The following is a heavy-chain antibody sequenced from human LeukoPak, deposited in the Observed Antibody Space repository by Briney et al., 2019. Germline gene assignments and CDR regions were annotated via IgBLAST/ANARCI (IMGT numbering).Heavy chain of an antibody. CDR1: GFTFSYYW. CDR3: LSTSGP. V-gene: IGHV3-7*01. CDR2: IKEDGSEK. D-gene: IGHD1-26*01. J-gene: IGHJ5*02. Sequence: QTGGFLRLSCAASGFTFSYYWMRWVRQAPGKGLEWVANIKEDGSEKYYVDSVRGRFTVSIDNAKNSLYLQMSSLRAEDTAVYYCLSTSGPWGQGTLVTVSS.